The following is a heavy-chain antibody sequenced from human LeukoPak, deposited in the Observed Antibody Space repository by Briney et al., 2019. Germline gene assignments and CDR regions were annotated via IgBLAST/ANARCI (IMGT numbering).Heavy chain of an antibody. D-gene: IGHD2-15*01. CDR2: IYYSGST. CDR1: SGSISIYY. CDR3: ARGYCSGGSCYFDY. Sequence: SETLSLTCTVSSGSISIYYWRWIRQPPGRGVEWIGYIYYSGSTSYNPSLKSRVTISVDTSKNQFSLKLSSVTAADTAVYYCARGYCSGGSCYFDYWGQGTLVTVSS. J-gene: IGHJ4*02. V-gene: IGHV4-59*08.